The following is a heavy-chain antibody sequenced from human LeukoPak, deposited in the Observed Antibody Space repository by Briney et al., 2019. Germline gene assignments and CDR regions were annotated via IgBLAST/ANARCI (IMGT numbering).Heavy chain of an antibody. J-gene: IGHJ5*02. D-gene: IGHD2-2*01. V-gene: IGHV3-21*01. CDR2: ISSSSSYI. Sequence: GGSLRLSCAASGFTFSSYSMNWVRQAPGKGLEWVSSISSSSSYIYYADSVKGRFTISRDNAKNSLYLQMNSLRAEDTAVYYCARFIVVVPAPGGSPWGQGTLVTVSS. CDR1: GFTFSSYS. CDR3: ARFIVVVPAPGGSP.